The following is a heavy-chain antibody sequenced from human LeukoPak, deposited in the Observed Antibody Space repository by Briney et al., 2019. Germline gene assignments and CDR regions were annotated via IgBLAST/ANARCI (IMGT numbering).Heavy chain of an antibody. CDR1: GFMFSSYA. J-gene: IGHJ6*02. CDR3: ARPPGLAGHYSYYYGVDV. D-gene: IGHD6-19*01. Sequence: GGSLRLSCAASGFMFSSYAMHWVRQAPGKGLEWVSIIYSGGNTYYADSVRGRFIISRDNSENTVYLQMNSLRAEDTAVYFCARPPGLAGHYSYYYGVDVWGQGTTVTVSS. CDR2: IYSGGNT. V-gene: IGHV3-66*04.